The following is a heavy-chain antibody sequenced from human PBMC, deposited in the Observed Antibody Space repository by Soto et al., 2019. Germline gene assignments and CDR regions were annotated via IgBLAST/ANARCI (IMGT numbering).Heavy chain of an antibody. V-gene: IGHV3-30*18. J-gene: IGHJ6*02. Sequence: GGSLRLSCAASGFIFSNYGMHWVRQAPGKGLEWVTVISFDGSNKYYEESLKGRFTISRDNSKNTLYLQMNSLRPEDTAVYYCAKARTIFGLVIGADYYYGLDVWGQGNTVTVSS. CDR3: AKARTIFGLVIGADYYYGLDV. CDR1: GFIFSNYG. CDR2: ISFDGSNK. D-gene: IGHD3-3*01.